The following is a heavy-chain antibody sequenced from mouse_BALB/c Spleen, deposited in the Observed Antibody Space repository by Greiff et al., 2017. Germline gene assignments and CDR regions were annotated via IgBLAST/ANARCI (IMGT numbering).Heavy chain of an antibody. Sequence: EVQRVESGGGLVKPGGSLKLSCAASGFTFSSYAMSWVRQSPEKRLEWVAEISSGGSYTYYTDTVTGRFTISRDNAKNTLYLEMSSLRSEDTAMYYGARDYYGSSYWYFDVWGAGTTVTVSS. CDR3: ARDYYGSSYWYFDV. CDR2: ISSGGSYT. D-gene: IGHD1-1*01. J-gene: IGHJ1*01. CDR1: GFTFSSYA. V-gene: IGHV5-9-4*01.